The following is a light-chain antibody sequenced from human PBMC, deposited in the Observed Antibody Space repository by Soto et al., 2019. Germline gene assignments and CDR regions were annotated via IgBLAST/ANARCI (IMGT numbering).Light chain of an antibody. CDR2: EVS. Sequence: QSALTQPASVSGSPGQSITISCTGTSSDIGSNNSVSWFQQRPGKAPTLIIYEVSNRPSGVSNHFSGSKSGNTASLTISGLLQEDEAEYYCSSYTTTTRLFGGGTKLTVL. CDR1: SSDIGSNNS. J-gene: IGLJ3*02. V-gene: IGLV2-14*01. CDR3: SSYTTTTRL.